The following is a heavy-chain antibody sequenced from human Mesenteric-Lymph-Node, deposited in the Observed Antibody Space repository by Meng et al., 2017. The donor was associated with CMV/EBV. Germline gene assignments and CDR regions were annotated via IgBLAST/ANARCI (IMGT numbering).Heavy chain of an antibody. CDR3: ARDQPRSMDTDY. J-gene: IGHJ4*02. V-gene: IGHV3-21*01. CDR2: ISSSSSYI. CDR1: GFTVSSNY. D-gene: IGHD5-18*01. Sequence: GGSLRLSCAASGFTVSSNYMSWVRQAPGKGLEWVSSISSSSSYIYYADSVKGRFTISRDNAKNSLYLQMNSLRAEDTAVYYCARDQPRSMDTDYWGQGTLVTVSS.